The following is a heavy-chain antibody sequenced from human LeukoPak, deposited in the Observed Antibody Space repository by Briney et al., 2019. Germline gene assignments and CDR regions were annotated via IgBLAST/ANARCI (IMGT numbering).Heavy chain of an antibody. V-gene: IGHV1-18*01. CDR3: ARDLTRFLEWLIPTPSAFDI. Sequence: GASVKVSCKASGYTFTSYGISWVRQAPGQGLEWMGWISAYNGNTNYAQKLQGRVTMTTDTSTSTAYMELRSLRSDDTAVYYCARDLTRFLEWLIPTPSAFDIWGQGTMVIVSS. J-gene: IGHJ3*02. D-gene: IGHD3-3*01. CDR2: ISAYNGNT. CDR1: GYTFTSYG.